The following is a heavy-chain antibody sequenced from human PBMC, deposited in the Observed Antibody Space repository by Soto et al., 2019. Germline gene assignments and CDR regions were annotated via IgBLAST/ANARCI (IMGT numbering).Heavy chain of an antibody. Sequence: GGSLRLSCAASGFTFSSYEMNWVRQAPGKGLEWVSYISSSGSTIYYADSVKGRFTISRDNAKNSLYLQMNSLRAEDTAVYYCAGGGQWLTRGHAVDIWGQGTMVTVSS. D-gene: IGHD6-19*01. CDR3: AGGGQWLTRGHAVDI. CDR1: GFTFSSYE. V-gene: IGHV3-48*03. J-gene: IGHJ3*02. CDR2: ISSSGSTI.